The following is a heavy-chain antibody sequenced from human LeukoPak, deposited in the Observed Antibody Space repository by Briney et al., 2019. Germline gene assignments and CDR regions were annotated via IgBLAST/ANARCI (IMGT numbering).Heavy chain of an antibody. J-gene: IGHJ4*02. Sequence: PGGSLRLSCAASGFTFSSFTMNWVRQAPGKGLECVSSITTSTSYIYYADSVKGRFTISRDNAKNSLYLQMNSLRAEDTAVYYCARDYSYGSGYLYWGQGTLVTVSS. CDR2: ITTSTSYI. CDR1: GFTFSSFT. V-gene: IGHV3-21*01. D-gene: IGHD3-3*01. CDR3: ARDYSYGSGYLY.